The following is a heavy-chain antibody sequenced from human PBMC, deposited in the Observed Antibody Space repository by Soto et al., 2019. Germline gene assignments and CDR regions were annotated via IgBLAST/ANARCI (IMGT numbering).Heavy chain of an antibody. D-gene: IGHD3-9*01. V-gene: IGHV4-30-4*01. CDR2: IYYSGST. CDR3: ARGFDILTFGYCLGY. J-gene: IGHJ4*02. CDR1: GGSISSGDYY. Sequence: SETLSLTCTVSGGSISSGDYYWSWIRQPPGKGLEWIGYIYYSGSTYYNPSLKSRVTISVDTSKNQFSLQVSSVTAADTAVYYCARGFDILTFGYCLGYWGQGTMVTVYS.